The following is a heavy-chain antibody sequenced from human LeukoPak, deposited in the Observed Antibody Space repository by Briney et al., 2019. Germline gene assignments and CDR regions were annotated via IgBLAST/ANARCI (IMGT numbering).Heavy chain of an antibody. CDR1: GGSISSGSYY. CDR3: ARGGYGGNWFDP. V-gene: IGHV4-61*02. CDR2: IYTSGST. J-gene: IGHJ5*02. D-gene: IGHD4-23*01. Sequence: PSQTLSLTCTVSGGSISSGSYYWSWIRQPAGKGLEWIGRIYTSGSTNYNPSLKSRVTISVDTSKNQFSLKLSSVTAADTAVYYCARGGYGGNWFDPWGQGTLVTVSS.